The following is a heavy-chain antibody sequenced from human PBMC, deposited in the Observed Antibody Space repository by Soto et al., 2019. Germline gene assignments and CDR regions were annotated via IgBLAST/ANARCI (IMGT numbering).Heavy chain of an antibody. CDR2: IYYSGSP. CDR1: GGSISSGDYY. CDR3: ARWGMDYYDRSRYN. J-gene: IGHJ4*02. Sequence: PSETLSLTCTVSGGSISSGDYYWSWIRQPPGKGLEWIGYIYYSGSPYYNPSLKSRVTISVDTSKNQFSLKLSSVTAADTAVYYCARWGMDYYDRSRYNWGQGTLVTVSS. D-gene: IGHD3-22*01. V-gene: IGHV4-30-4*01.